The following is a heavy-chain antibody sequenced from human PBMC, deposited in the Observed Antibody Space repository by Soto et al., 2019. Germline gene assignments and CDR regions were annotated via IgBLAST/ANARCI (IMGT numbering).Heavy chain of an antibody. CDR2: IYYSGST. Sequence: SETLSLTCTVSGGSISSYYWSWIRQPPGKGLEWIGYIYYSGSTNYNPSLKSRVTISVDTSKNQFSLKLSSVTAADTAVYYCARGVGGPVGYCSGGSCRGLEFDYWGQGTLVTVSS. J-gene: IGHJ4*02. D-gene: IGHD2-15*01. CDR3: ARGVGGPVGYCSGGSCRGLEFDY. CDR1: GGSISSYY. V-gene: IGHV4-59*01.